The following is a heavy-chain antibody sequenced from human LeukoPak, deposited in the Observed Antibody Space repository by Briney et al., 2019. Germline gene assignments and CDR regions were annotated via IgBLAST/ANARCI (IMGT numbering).Heavy chain of an antibody. CDR3: ARGRRGYSSGWYMYYFDY. D-gene: IGHD6-19*01. Sequence: PSETLSLTCDVSGASISSNNWWSWVRQPPGKGLEWIGEIFHGGNTNYNPSLKSRVTISVDKSNNQFSLKLSSVTAADTAVYYCARGRRGYSSGWYMYYFDYWGQGTLVTVSS. J-gene: IGHJ4*02. CDR1: GASISSNNW. V-gene: IGHV4-4*02. CDR2: IFHGGNT.